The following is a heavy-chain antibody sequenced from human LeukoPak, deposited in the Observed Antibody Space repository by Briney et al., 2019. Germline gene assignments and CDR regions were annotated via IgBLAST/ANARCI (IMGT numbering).Heavy chain of an antibody. J-gene: IGHJ4*02. CDR1: GVFISSYY. D-gene: IGHD6-19*01. CDR3: ARRSWQWLVKSFDY. Sequence: SETLSLTCTVSGVFISSYYWSWIRQPPGKGLEWIGYIYYSGSTNYNPSLKSRVTISVDTSKNQFSLRLSSVTAADTAVYYCARRSWQWLVKSFDYWGQGTLVTVSS. V-gene: IGHV4-59*12. CDR2: IYYSGST.